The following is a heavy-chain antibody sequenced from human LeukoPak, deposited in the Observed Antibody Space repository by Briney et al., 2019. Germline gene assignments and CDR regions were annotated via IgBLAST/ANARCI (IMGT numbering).Heavy chain of an antibody. V-gene: IGHV3-74*01. CDR2: INSDGSTT. J-gene: IGHJ4*02. CDR3: ARVIYSGWQGELSD. Sequence: PGGSLRLSCAASGFXFSGYWMHWVRQAPGKGLVWVSRINSDGSTTSCADSVMGRFTISRDNAKNTLYLQMNSLRAEDTAVYYCARVIYSGWQGELSDWGQGTLVTVSS. CDR1: GFXFSGYW. D-gene: IGHD6-19*01.